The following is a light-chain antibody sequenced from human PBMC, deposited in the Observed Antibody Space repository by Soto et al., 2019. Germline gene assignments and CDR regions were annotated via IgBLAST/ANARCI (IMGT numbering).Light chain of an antibody. CDR1: QSVSSSY. J-gene: IGKJ1*01. Sequence: EIGLTQSPGTLSLSPGERATLSCRASQSVSSSYLAWYQQKPGQAPRLLIYGASSRATGIPDRFSGSGSGTDFTLTISRLEPEDFAVYYCQQYGTSPRTFGQGTKADI. CDR2: GAS. CDR3: QQYGTSPRT. V-gene: IGKV3-20*01.